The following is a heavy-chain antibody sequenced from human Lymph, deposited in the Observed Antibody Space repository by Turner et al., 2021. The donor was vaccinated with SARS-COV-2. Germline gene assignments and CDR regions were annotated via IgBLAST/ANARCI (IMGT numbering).Heavy chain of an antibody. V-gene: IGHV3-21*01. CDR1: GFTFSSYS. Sequence: EVQLVESGGGLVKPGGALRRSCAASGFTFSSYSMNWVRQAPGKGLEWVSSITFTSSYISYADSVKGRFTISRDNAKNSLYLQMNSLRAEDTAVYYCARGPPDFPYYFDYWGQGTLVTVSS. J-gene: IGHJ4*02. D-gene: IGHD2-21*02. CDR2: ITFTSSYI. CDR3: ARGPPDFPYYFDY.